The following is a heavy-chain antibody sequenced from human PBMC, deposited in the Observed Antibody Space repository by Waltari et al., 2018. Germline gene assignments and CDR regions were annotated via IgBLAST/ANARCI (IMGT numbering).Heavy chain of an antibody. CDR2: IRNDGGFT. Sequence: EVQLVESGGGLVQPGGSLRLFCTVFGFLPCANWMHRGGTAPGKGPVWVSRIRNDGGFTSYVDSVKGRFTISRDNAKNMLYLQMNSLRADDTAVYYCIRGGAADDTVKGWHWGQGNLVTVSS. V-gene: IGHV3-74*01. D-gene: IGHD6-13*01. CDR1: GFLPCANW. CDR3: IRGGAADDTVKGWH. J-gene: IGHJ4*01.